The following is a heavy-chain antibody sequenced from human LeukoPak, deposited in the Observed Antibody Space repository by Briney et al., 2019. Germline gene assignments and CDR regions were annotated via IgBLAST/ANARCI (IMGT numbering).Heavy chain of an antibody. CDR1: GFSLSTSGVG. J-gene: IGHJ2*01. CDR3: AHSTYDFWSGSPYHWYFDL. D-gene: IGHD3-3*01. V-gene: IGHV2-5*01. Sequence: SGPTLVKPTQTLTLTCTFSGFSLSTSGVGVGWIRQPPGKALEWLALIYWNDDKRYSPSLKSRLTITKDTSKSQVVLTMTNMDPVDTATYYCAHSTYDFWSGSPYHWYFDLWGRGTLVTVSS. CDR2: IYWNDDK.